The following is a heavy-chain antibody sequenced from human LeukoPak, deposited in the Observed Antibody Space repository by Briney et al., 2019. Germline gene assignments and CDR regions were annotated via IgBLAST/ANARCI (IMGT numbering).Heavy chain of an antibody. J-gene: IGHJ6*03. Sequence: SETLSLTCTVSGGSISSYYWSWIRQPPGKGLEWIGYIYYSGGTNYNPSLKSRVTISVDTSKNQFSLKLSSVTAADTAVYYCARDASYYYDSSGYYTPYYYYMDVWGKGTTVTVSS. CDR3: ARDASYYYDSSGYYTPYYYYMDV. D-gene: IGHD3-22*01. CDR1: GGSISSYY. V-gene: IGHV4-59*01. CDR2: IYYSGGT.